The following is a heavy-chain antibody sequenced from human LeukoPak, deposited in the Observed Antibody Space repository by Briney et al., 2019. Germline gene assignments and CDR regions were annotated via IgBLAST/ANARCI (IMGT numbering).Heavy chain of an antibody. J-gene: IGHJ2*01. Sequence: GRSPRLSCAGSGVTFSNYAMHWVRQAPGKGLEWVAVISSDGTKKYYADSVKGRFTISRDNSKDMLYLQMNSLRVDDTAVYYWARDPNSGYDMVWYLDLWGRGTLVTVSS. CDR2: ISSDGTKK. CDR3: ARDPNSGYDMVWYLDL. D-gene: IGHD5-12*01. V-gene: IGHV3-30-3*01. CDR1: GVTFSNYA.